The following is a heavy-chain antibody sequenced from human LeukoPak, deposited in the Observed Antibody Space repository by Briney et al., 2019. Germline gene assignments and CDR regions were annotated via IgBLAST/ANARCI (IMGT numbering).Heavy chain of an antibody. CDR3: ARGLIVAAAGTGWFDP. Sequence: GASVKVSCKASGYTFTGYYKHWVRQAPGQGLEWMGWINPNSGGTNYAQKFQGRVTMTRDTSISTAYMELSRLRSDDTAVYYCARGLIVAAAGTGWFDPWGQGTLVTVSS. J-gene: IGHJ5*02. CDR2: INPNSGGT. V-gene: IGHV1-2*02. CDR1: GYTFTGYY. D-gene: IGHD6-13*01.